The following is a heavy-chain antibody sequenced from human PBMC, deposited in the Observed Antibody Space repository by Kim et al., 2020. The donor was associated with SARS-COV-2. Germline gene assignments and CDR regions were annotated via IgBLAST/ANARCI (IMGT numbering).Heavy chain of an antibody. Sequence: RFTISRDNAKNSLYLQMNSLRAEDTAVYYCARDMTYYYGSGSYFYYFDYWGQGTLVTVSS. D-gene: IGHD3-10*01. J-gene: IGHJ4*02. CDR3: ARDMTYYYGSGSYFYYFDY. V-gene: IGHV3-11*06.